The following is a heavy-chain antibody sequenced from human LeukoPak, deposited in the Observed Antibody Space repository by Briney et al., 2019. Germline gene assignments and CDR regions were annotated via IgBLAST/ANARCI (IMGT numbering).Heavy chain of an antibody. Sequence: SQTLSLTCTVSGGSISSGSYYWSWIRQPAGKGLEWIGRIYTSGSTNYNPSLKSRVTISVDTSKNQFSLKLSSVTAADTAVYYCARVILETYDFWSGYFDYYCMDVWGKGTTVTVSS. CDR3: ARVILETYDFWSGYFDYYCMDV. J-gene: IGHJ6*03. V-gene: IGHV4-61*02. D-gene: IGHD3-3*01. CDR1: GGSISSGSYY. CDR2: IYTSGST.